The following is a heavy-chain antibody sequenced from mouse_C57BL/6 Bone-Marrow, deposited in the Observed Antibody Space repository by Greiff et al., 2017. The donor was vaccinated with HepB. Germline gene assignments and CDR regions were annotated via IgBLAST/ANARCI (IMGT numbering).Heavy chain of an antibody. V-gene: IGHV5-17*01. CDR1: GFTFSDYG. D-gene: IGHD1-1*01. Sequence: EVKLMESGGGLVKPGGSLKLSCAASGFTFSDYGMHWVRQAPEKGLEWVAYISSGSSTIYYADTVKGRFTISRDNAKNTLFLQMTSLRSEDTAMYYCARRDYGSPYWYFDVWGTGTTVTVSS. CDR2: ISSGSSTI. J-gene: IGHJ1*03. CDR3: ARRDYGSPYWYFDV.